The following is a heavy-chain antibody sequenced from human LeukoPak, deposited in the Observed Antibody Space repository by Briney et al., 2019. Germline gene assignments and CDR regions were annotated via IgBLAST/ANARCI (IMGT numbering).Heavy chain of an antibody. CDR1: GYTFTSYA. CDR2: INAGNGNT. V-gene: IGHV1-3*01. Sequence: ASVKVSCKASGYTFTSYAMHWVRQAPGQRLEWMGWINAGNGNTKYSQKFQGRVTITRDTSASTAYMELSSLRSEDTAVYYCARGNSGWYYFDYWGQGTLVTVSS. J-gene: IGHJ4*02. D-gene: IGHD6-19*01. CDR3: ARGNSGWYYFDY.